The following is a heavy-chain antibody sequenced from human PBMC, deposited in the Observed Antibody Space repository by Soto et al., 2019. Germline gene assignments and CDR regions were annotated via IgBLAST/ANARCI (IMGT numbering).Heavy chain of an antibody. J-gene: IGHJ4*02. CDR2: IYYSGST. CDR1: GGPISSYY. CDR3: ASSHYDFWSGPFDY. V-gene: IGHV4-59*01. D-gene: IGHD3-3*01. Sequence: GTLSLTFTVSGGPISSYYWSWIRQPPGRGLEWIGYIYYSGSTNYNPSLKSRVTISVDTSKNQFSLKLSSVTAADTAVYYCASSHYDFWSGPFDYWGQGTLVTVSS.